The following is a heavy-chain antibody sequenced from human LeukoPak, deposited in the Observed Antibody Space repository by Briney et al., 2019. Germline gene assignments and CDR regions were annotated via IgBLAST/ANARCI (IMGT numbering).Heavy chain of an antibody. D-gene: IGHD2-2*03. V-gene: IGHV3-21*01. Sequence: GGSLRLSCAASGFTFSSYSMNWVRQAPEKGLEWVSSISSSSGDIYYADSMKGRFTVSRDNAKNSLYLQMNSLRAEDTAVYYCASGYGLQLNCLDPWGQGTLVTVSS. CDR2: ISSSSGDI. CDR3: ASGYGLQLNCLDP. CDR1: GFTFSSYS. J-gene: IGHJ5*02.